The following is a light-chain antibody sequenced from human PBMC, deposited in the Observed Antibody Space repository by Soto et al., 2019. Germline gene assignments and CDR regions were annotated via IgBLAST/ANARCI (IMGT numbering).Light chain of an antibody. J-gene: IGKJ5*01. Sequence: EIQMTQSPSALSASVGDRFTITCRPSQRIKTWLAWYQRKPGRAPNLLISEASSLQRGVPSRFSGSGSGTEFTLTISSLQPDDSATYYCQQYESSSWTFGQGTRLEI. CDR1: QRIKTW. CDR2: EAS. V-gene: IGKV1-5*01. CDR3: QQYESSSWT.